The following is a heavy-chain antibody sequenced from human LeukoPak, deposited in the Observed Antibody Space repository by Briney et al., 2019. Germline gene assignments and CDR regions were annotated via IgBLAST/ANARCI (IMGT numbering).Heavy chain of an antibody. V-gene: IGHV3-9*01. CDR2: ISWNSGSI. J-gene: IGHJ4*02. Sequence: PGGSLRLSCAASGFTFDDYAMHWVRQAPGKGLEWVSGISWNSGSIGYADSVKGRFTISRDNAKNSLYLQMNSLRADDTALYYCAKDLRLSVGTSPFDYWGQGTLVTVSS. D-gene: IGHD4-23*01. CDR1: GFTFDDYA. CDR3: AKDLRLSVGTSPFDY.